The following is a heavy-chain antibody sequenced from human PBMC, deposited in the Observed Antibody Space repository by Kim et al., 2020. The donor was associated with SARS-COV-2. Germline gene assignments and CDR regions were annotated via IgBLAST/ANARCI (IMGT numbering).Heavy chain of an antibody. Sequence: GGSLRLSCAASGFTFNNYAMSWVRQAPGRGREWSSGFSVSGHTTYYADSVKARFTISRDISKNPFYLQEDSLRAEDTAVYFCAARFGYQFDYWGQGTLVTVSS. CDR2: FSVSGHTT. V-gene: IGHV3-23*01. J-gene: IGHJ4*02. D-gene: IGHD6-25*01. CDR1: GFTFNNYA. CDR3: AARFGYQFDY.